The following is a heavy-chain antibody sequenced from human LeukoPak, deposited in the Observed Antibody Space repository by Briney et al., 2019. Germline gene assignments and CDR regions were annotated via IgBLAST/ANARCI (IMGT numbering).Heavy chain of an antibody. CDR3: ARDKIVGATFFDY. Sequence: KPSGTLSLTCAVSGGSISSSNWWSWVRQPPGKGLEWIGEIYHSGSTNYNPSLKSRVTISVDKSKNQFSLKLSSVTAADTAVYYCARDKIVGATFFDYWGQGTLVTVSS. CDR1: GGSISSSNW. V-gene: IGHV4-4*02. D-gene: IGHD1-26*01. J-gene: IGHJ4*02. CDR2: IYHSGST.